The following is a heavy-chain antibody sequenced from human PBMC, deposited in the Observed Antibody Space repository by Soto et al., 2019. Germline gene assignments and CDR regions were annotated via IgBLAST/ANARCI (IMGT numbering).Heavy chain of an antibody. V-gene: IGHV1-69*02. CDR1: GGTFSSYT. CDR3: ARVTYVRAMVTDYYFDF. J-gene: IGHJ4*02. Sequence: SVKVSCKASGGTFSSYTISWVRQAPGQGLEWMGRIIPILGIANYAQKFQGRVTITADKSTSTAYMELSSLRSEDTAVYYCARVTYVRAMVTDYYFDFWGQGTLVTVSS. CDR2: IIPILGIA. D-gene: IGHD5-18*01.